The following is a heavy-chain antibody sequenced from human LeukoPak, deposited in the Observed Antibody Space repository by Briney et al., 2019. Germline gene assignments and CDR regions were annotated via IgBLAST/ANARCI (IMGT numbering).Heavy chain of an antibody. V-gene: IGHV1-69*13. CDR2: IIPIFGTA. CDR1: GGTFSSYA. Sequence: SVKVSCKASGGTFSSYAISWVRQAPGQGLEWMGGIIPIFGTANYAQKFQGRVTITADESTSTAYMELSSLRSEDTAVYYCAREFFCGGDCYFFDYWGQGTLDTVSS. J-gene: IGHJ4*02. D-gene: IGHD2-21*02. CDR3: AREFFCGGDCYFFDY.